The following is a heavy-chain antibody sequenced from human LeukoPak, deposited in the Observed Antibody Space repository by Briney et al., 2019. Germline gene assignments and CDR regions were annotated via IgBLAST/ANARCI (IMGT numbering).Heavy chain of an antibody. J-gene: IGHJ4*02. D-gene: IGHD3-22*01. CDR1: GGSISSGGYY. Sequence: SQTLSLTCTVSGGSISSGGYYWSWLRQPPGKGLEWIGYIYHSGSTYYNPSLKSRVTISVDRSKNQFSLKLSSVTAADTAVYYCAREIYDSSGYYYVYWGQGTLVTVSS. V-gene: IGHV4-30-2*01. CDR2: IYHSGST. CDR3: AREIYDSSGYYYVY.